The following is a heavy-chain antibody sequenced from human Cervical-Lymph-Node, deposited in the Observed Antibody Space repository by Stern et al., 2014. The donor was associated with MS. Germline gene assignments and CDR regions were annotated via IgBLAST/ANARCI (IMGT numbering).Heavy chain of an antibody. CDR1: GYTFTSHY. CDR3: ARGFVTTENWFDH. D-gene: IGHD1-14*01. J-gene: IGHJ5*02. V-gene: IGHV1-46*01. Sequence: VQLVESGAEVKKPWASVTVSCKASGYTFTSHYIHWVRQAPGQGLEWIGIFNPSGDTTSSAPQFQGRLTMTRDTSTSTVNLHLSSLRSDDTAVYYCARGFVTTENWFDHWGQGTLVTVSS. CDR2: FNPSGDTT.